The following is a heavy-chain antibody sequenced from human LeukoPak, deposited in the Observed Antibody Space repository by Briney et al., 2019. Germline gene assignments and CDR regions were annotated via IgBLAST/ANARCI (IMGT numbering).Heavy chain of an antibody. CDR2: ISWNSGSI. J-gene: IGHJ3*02. D-gene: IGHD3-10*01. CDR1: GFTFSSYE. Sequence: GGSLRLSCAASGFTFSSYEMNWVRQAPGKGLEWVSGISWNSGSIGYADSVKGRFTISRDNAKNSLYLQMNSLRAEDIALYYCAKGWFGELRSDAFDIWGQGTMVTVSS. V-gene: IGHV3-9*03. CDR3: AKGWFGELRSDAFDI.